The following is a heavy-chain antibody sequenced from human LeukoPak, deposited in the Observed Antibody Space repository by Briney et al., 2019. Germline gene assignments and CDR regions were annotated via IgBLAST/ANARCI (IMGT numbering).Heavy chain of an antibody. CDR2: ISAYNGNT. CDR1: GYTFTSYG. D-gene: IGHD3-3*01. J-gene: IGHJ3*02. CDR3: ARLGYYDFWSGYSLDAFDI. V-gene: IGHV1-18*01. Sequence: ASVKVSCKASGYTFTSYGISWVRQAPGQGLEWMGWISAYNGNTNYAQKLQGRVTNTTDESTSTAYMELSSLRSEDTAVYYCARLGYYDFWSGYSLDAFDIWGQGTMVTVSS.